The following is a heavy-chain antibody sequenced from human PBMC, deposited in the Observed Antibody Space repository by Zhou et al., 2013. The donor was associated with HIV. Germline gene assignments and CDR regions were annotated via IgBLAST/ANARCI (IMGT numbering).Heavy chain of an antibody. J-gene: IGHJ5*02. Sequence: QVQLVQSGAEVKKPGSSVRVSCRASGGTFSNYAIYWVRQAPGQGLEWMGGIIPVFGIPNSAQKFQGRVTITTDESTSTAYMELSSLKSEDTAVYYCARDKSPYSDGSGTFDPWGQGTLVTVSS. CDR3: ARDKSPYSDGSGTFDP. CDR2: IIPVFGIP. CDR1: GGTFSNYA. V-gene: IGHV1-69*05. D-gene: IGHD3-10*01.